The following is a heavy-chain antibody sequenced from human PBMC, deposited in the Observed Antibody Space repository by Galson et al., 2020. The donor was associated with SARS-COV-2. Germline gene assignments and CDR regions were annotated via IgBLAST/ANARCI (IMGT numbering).Heavy chain of an antibody. Sequence: SETLSLTCTVSGGSISSYYWSWIRQPPGKGLEWIGYIYYSGSTNYSPSLRSRVTISVDTSKNQFSLNLRSITAADTAFYYCARYCSSHSCYLNAFDIWGQGTMVTVSS. D-gene: IGHD2-2*01. CDR3: ARYCSSHSCYLNAFDI. J-gene: IGHJ3*02. CDR2: IYYSGST. V-gene: IGHV4-59*01. CDR1: GGSISSYY.